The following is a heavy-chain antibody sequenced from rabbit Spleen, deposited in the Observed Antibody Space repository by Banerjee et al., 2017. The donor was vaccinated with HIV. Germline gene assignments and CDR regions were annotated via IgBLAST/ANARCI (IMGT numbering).Heavy chain of an antibody. V-gene: IGHV1S40*01. CDR1: GVSFSSSSY. D-gene: IGHD2-1*01. CDR2: IAGSSSGFT. CDR3: VRDLGYDDDSEKGYFNL. J-gene: IGHJ4*01. Sequence: QSLEESGGDMVKPGASLTLTCTASGVSFSSSSYLCWVRQAPGKGLEWISCIAGSSSGFTSSAPCATGRFTIPSHNAQNTLYLQLNSLTAADTATYFRVRDLGYDDDSEKGYFNLWGQGTLVTVS.